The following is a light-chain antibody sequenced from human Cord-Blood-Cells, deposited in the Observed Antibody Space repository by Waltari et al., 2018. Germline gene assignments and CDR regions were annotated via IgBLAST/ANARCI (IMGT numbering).Light chain of an antibody. J-gene: IGKJ1*01. V-gene: IGKV4-1*01. CDR2: WAS. Sequence: DIVMTQSPDSLAVSLGERATINCKSSQSVLYSSNNKNYLAWYQQKPGQPPKLLIYWASTRESGVPDRFSGSGSGTDFTLTISSLQAEDVAVYYCQQYYSTPPTFGRGP. CDR1: QSVLYSSNNKNY. CDR3: QQYYSTPPT.